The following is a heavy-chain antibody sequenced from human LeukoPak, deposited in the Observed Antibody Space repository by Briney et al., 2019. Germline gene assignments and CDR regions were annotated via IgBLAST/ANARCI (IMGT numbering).Heavy chain of an antibody. CDR2: INHSGIT. CDR3: AREYYGSGSYSQYNWFDP. V-gene: IGHV4-34*01. D-gene: IGHD3-10*01. Sequence: SETLSLTCAVYGRSFSGYYWTWIRQTPGKGLEWIGEINHSGITDYNPSLRSRVTISVDTSKNQFSLKLSSVTAADTAVYYCAREYYGSGSYSQYNWFDPWGQGTLVTVSS. CDR1: GRSFSGYY. J-gene: IGHJ5*02.